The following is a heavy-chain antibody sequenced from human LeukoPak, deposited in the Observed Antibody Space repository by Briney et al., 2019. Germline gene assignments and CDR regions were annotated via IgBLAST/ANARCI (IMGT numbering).Heavy chain of an antibody. D-gene: IGHD3-10*01. CDR1: GFTFSSYG. Sequence: GGSLRLSCAASGFTFSSYGMHWVRQAPGKGLEGVAFIRYDGSNKYYADSVKGRFTISRDNSKNTLYLQMNSLRAEDTAVYYCAKDGASGWFGEGYFDYWGQGTLVTVSS. CDR2: IRYDGSNK. J-gene: IGHJ4*02. CDR3: AKDGASGWFGEGYFDY. V-gene: IGHV3-30*02.